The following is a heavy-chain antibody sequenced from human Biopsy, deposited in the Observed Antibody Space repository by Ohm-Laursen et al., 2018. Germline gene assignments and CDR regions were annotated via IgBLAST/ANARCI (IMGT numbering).Heavy chain of an antibody. Sequence: ASVKVSCKPSGYTFTAYGISWVRQAPGQGLEWMGWISTYNDDTNIAQKFQGRVSMTTDTSTRTAYMELRSLRSGDTATYFCARDPGYDFWSGSDPFDIWGQGTLVTVS. CDR1: GYTFTAYG. V-gene: IGHV1-18*04. J-gene: IGHJ3*02. CDR2: ISTYNDDT. CDR3: ARDPGYDFWSGSDPFDI. D-gene: IGHD3-3*01.